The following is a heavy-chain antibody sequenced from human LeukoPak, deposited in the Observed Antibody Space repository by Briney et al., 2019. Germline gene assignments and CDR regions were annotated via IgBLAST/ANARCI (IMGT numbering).Heavy chain of an antibody. D-gene: IGHD6-19*01. Sequence: GGSLRLSCAASGFTFNSYAMYWVRQAPGKGLEWVSGIFGSGGSAHYADSVKGRFTISRDNSKNTVYLQIDSLRVEDTAVYYCGKTTTGYSSGRYPGWPVDYWGQGTLVTVSS. CDR2: IFGSGGSA. CDR1: GFTFNSYA. CDR3: GKTTTGYSSGRYPGWPVDY. J-gene: IGHJ4*02. V-gene: IGHV3-23*01.